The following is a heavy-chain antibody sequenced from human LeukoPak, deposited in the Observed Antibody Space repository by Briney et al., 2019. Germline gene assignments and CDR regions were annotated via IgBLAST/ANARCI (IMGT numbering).Heavy chain of an antibody. CDR3: ARDLSSGWLYYFDY. V-gene: IGHV1-3*01. CDR1: GYTFTSYA. Sequence: ASVKVSCKASGYTFTSYAMHWVRQAPGQRLEWMGWINAGNGNTKYSQKFQGRVTITRDTSASTAYMELSSLRSGDTAVYYCARDLSSGWLYYFDYWGQGTLVTVSS. CDR2: INAGNGNT. D-gene: IGHD6-19*01. J-gene: IGHJ4*02.